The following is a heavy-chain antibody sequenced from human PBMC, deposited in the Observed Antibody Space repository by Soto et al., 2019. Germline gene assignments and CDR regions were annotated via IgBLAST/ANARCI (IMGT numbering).Heavy chain of an antibody. Sequence: SVKVSCKASGGTFSSYAISWVRQAPGQGLEWMGGIIPIFGTANYAQKFQGRVTITADESTSTAYMELSSLRSEDTAVYYCARDSRDIVVVVAASYSMDVWGQGTTVTVSS. CDR1: GGTFSSYA. CDR2: IIPIFGTA. V-gene: IGHV1-69*13. D-gene: IGHD2-15*01. CDR3: ARDSRDIVVVVAASYSMDV. J-gene: IGHJ6*02.